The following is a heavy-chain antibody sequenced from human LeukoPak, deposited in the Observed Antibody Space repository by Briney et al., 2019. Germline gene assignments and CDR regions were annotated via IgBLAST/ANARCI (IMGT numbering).Heavy chain of an antibody. D-gene: IGHD5-18*01. CDR2: ISRSGGST. V-gene: IGHV3-23*01. J-gene: IGHJ4*02. Sequence: PGGSLRLSCAASGFTFSSYAMSWVRQAPGKGLEWVSSISRSGGSTYYADSVKGRFTISRDNSKNTLYLQMNSLRAEDTAVYYCVRVTHSSYSYGYGHGDYWGQGTLVTVSS. CDR1: GFTFSSYA. CDR3: VRVTHSSYSYGYGHGDY.